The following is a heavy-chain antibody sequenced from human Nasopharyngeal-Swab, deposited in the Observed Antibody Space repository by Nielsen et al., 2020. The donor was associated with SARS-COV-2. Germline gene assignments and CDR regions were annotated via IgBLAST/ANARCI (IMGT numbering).Heavy chain of an antibody. CDR3: ARDRQLYYFDY. J-gene: IGHJ4*02. Sequence: SETLSLTCTVSGGSISSYDWSWIRQAPGKGLEWIGYMYNSGSTTYNPSLKSRVNISVDMSKNQFSLRLSSVTAADTAIYYCARDRQLYYFDYWGQGTLVTVSS. V-gene: IGHV4-59*01. CDR2: MYNSGST. D-gene: IGHD5-24*01. CDR1: GGSISSYD.